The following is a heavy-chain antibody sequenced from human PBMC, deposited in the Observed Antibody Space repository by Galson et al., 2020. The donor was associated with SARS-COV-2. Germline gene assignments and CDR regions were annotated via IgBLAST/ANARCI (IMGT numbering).Heavy chain of an antibody. CDR2: INWNGGST. V-gene: IGHV3-20*04. CDR1: GFTFDDYG. D-gene: IGHD2-15*01. Sequence: GGSLRLSCEASGFTFDDYGMSWVRQAPGKGLEWVAGINWNGGSTGYADSVKGRFTISSDNAKNSLYLQMNSLRAEDTALYYCARDPLGYDYFDYWGQGTLVTVSS. J-gene: IGHJ4*02. CDR3: ARDPLGYDYFDY.